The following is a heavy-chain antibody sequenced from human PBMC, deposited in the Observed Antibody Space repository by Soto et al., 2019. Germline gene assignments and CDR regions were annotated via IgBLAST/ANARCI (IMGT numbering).Heavy chain of an antibody. CDR2: ISAYNGKT. D-gene: IGHD3-10*01. CDR1: SYTFTTFG. Sequence: ASVKVSCKASSYTFTTFGISWVRQAPGQGLEWMGWISAYNGKTNYAQNLQGRVTMTTDTSTSTAYMELRSLISDDTAVYYCARDQSLIRANYYYYGMDVWGQGTTVTVS. CDR3: ARDQSLIRANYYYYGMDV. J-gene: IGHJ6*02. V-gene: IGHV1-18*01.